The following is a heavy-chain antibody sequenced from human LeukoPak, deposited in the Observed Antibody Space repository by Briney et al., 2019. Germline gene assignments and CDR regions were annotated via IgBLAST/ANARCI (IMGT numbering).Heavy chain of an antibody. CDR2: IYTSGST. CDR3: AGGSGSIPS. Sequence: SETLSLTCTVSGGSISNSYWSCIRQPAGKGLEWIGRIYTSGSTNYNPSLKSRVTMSVDTSKNQFSLRVTSVTAADTAVYYCAGGSGSIPSWGQGTLVTVSP. J-gene: IGHJ4*02. CDR1: GGSISNSY. D-gene: IGHD3-10*01. V-gene: IGHV4-4*07.